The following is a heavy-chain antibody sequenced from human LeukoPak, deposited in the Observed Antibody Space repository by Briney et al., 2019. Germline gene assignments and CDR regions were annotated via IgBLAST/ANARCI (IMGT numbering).Heavy chain of an antibody. CDR2: IWDDGGTK. V-gene: IGHV3-33*01. D-gene: IGHD1-7*01. J-gene: IGHJ5*01. CDR3: AREGLTGSTSWFDS. CDR1: GFTFSSYG. Sequence: GGSLRLSCVVSGFTFSSYGMHWVRQAPGKGLEWVAVIWDDGGTKYYSDSVKGRFTISRDNSKSTLYLEMNSLRVEDTAVYYCAREGLTGSTSWFDSWGQGTLATVSS.